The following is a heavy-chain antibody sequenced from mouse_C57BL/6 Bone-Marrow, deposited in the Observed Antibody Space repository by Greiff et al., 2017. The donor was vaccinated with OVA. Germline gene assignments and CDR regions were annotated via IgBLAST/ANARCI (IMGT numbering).Heavy chain of an antibody. Sequence: EVQVVESGGGLVKPGGSLKLSCAASGFTFSSYAMSWVRQTPEKRLEWVATISDGGSYTYYPDNVKGRFTISRDNAKNNLYLQMSHLKSEDTAMYYCARAILLRYPFAYWGQGTLVTVSA. CDR2: ISDGGSYT. CDR1: GFTFSSYA. D-gene: IGHD1-1*01. CDR3: ARAILLRYPFAY. V-gene: IGHV5-4*01. J-gene: IGHJ3*01.